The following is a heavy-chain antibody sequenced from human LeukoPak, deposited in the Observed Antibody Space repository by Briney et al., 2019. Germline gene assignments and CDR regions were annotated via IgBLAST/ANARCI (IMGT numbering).Heavy chain of an antibody. V-gene: IGHV4-59*01. CDR2: IYYSGST. CDR1: GVSISSYY. D-gene: IGHD2-8*01. J-gene: IGHJ4*02. CDR3: ARSLVLRQYPHLSNYFDY. Sequence: PSETLSLTCTVSGVSISSYYWSWIRQPPGKGLEWIGYIYYSGSTNYNPSLKSRVTISVDTCKNQFSLKLSSVTAAAKEVYYCARSLVLRQYPHLSNYFDYLVRGRIVSVSS.